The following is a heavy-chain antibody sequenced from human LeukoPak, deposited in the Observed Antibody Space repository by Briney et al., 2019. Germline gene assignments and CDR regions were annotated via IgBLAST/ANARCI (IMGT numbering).Heavy chain of an antibody. J-gene: IGHJ4*02. CDR1: GFTFSSYA. CDR3: ARPSGDYSNSWYAY. CDR2: VNGSGDTT. V-gene: IGHV3-23*01. D-gene: IGHD6-13*01. Sequence: GGSLRLSCAASGFTFSSYAMSWVRQAPGKGLEWVSSVNGSGDTTYYADSVKGRFTISRDNAKNSLYLQMNSLRADDTAVYYCARPSGDYSNSWYAYWGQGTLVTVSS.